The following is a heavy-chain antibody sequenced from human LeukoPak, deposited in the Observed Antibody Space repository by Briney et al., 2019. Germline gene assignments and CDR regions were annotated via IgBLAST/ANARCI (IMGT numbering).Heavy chain of an antibody. D-gene: IGHD3-10*01. CDR1: GYTFTGYY. CDR3: ARESHMVRGVTDY. J-gene: IGHJ4*02. CDR2: INPNSGGT. Sequence: ASVKVSCKASGYTFTGYYMHWVRQAPGQGLEWMGWINPNSGGTNYAQKFQGRVTMTRDTSISTAYMELSRLRSVDTAVYYCARESHMVRGVTDYWGQGTLVTVSS. V-gene: IGHV1-2*02.